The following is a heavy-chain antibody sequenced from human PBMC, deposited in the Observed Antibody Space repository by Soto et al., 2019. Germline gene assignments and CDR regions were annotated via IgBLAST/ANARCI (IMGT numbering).Heavy chain of an antibody. V-gene: IGHV1-69*19. Sequence: QVQLVQSGAEMKKPGSSVKVSCQSSGGTFNTYAMNWVRQAPGQGPEWMGDISPMFGAANYAPKFQGRVTITADESTGTSYMQLSSLTSEDTALYFCAREVAVHPPAFVYWGQGTLVTVSS. CDR1: GGTFNTYA. D-gene: IGHD3-10*01. CDR2: ISPMFGAA. J-gene: IGHJ4*02. CDR3: AREVAVHPPAFVY.